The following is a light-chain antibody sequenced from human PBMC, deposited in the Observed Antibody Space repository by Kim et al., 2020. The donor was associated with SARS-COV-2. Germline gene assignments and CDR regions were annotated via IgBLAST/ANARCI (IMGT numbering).Light chain of an antibody. Sequence: ELTQPPSASGTPGQRVTISCSGSRSNIGRNSANWYQHLPGMAPKLLIHSNDKRPSGVPDRFSGSKSGTSASLAISGLQSEDEADYYCTAWDDSLNGVTFGGGTQLTVL. J-gene: IGLJ2*01. V-gene: IGLV1-44*01. CDR1: RSNIGRNS. CDR2: SND. CDR3: TAWDDSLNGVT.